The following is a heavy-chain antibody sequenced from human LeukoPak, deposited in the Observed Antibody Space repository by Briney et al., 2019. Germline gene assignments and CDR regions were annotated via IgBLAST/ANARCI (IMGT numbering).Heavy chain of an antibody. V-gene: IGHV1-2*02. CDR3: ARDPKSQMLLDY. Sequence: ASVNVSCKSSGFTFTDEYIHWVRQAPGQGRDGMGWINPYSGAINYAQKFQGRVTLTRDTYISTAYMELSRLTSGDTAVYYCARDPKSQMLLDYWGQGTLVTVSS. CDR2: INPYSGAI. J-gene: IGHJ4*02. CDR1: GFTFTDEY. D-gene: IGHD3-16*01.